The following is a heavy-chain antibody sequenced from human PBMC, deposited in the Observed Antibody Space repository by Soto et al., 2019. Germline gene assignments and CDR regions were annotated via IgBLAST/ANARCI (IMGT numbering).Heavy chain of an antibody. CDR3: AREKGYISGPKNFDY. V-gene: IGHV4-30-4*01. Sequence: SETLSLTCTVSGASISSGDYFWSWIRQSPGKGLQWIGYIYDSGSSYYNPSLKSRVTMSVDTSKNQFSLKLSSVTAADTAVYYVAREKGYISGPKNFDYWGQGTLVTVSS. J-gene: IGHJ4*02. CDR2: IYDSGSS. D-gene: IGHD5-12*01. CDR1: GASISSGDYF.